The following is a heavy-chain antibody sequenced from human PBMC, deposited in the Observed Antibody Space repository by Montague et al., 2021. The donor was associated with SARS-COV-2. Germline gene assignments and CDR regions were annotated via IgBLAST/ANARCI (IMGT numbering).Heavy chain of an antibody. V-gene: IGHV3-30-3*01. D-gene: IGHD1-26*01. CDR3: ARVIGGYYGMDV. J-gene: IGHJ6*02. Sequence: SLRLSCAASGFTFSSYAMHWVRQAPGKGLEWVAVISYDGSNKYYADSVKGRFTISRDNSKNTLYLQMNSLRAEDTAVYYCARVIGGYYGMDVWGRGTTVTVSS. CDR1: GFTFSSYA. CDR2: ISYDGSNK.